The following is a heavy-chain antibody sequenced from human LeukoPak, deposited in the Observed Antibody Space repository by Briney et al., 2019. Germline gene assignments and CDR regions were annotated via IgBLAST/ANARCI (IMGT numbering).Heavy chain of an antibody. V-gene: IGHV4-4*07. CDR1: GGSIRTFY. J-gene: IGHJ5*02. Sequence: PSETLSLTCTVSGGSIRTFYLSWIRQPVGKGLEWIGRMSPSATTYNPSLKSRVTMSIDTSKSQFFLNLRSVTAAETAVYYCARDSGTTGEVKFVPWGQGILVTVSS. CDR2: MSPSAT. CDR3: ARDSGTTGEVKFVP. D-gene: IGHD4-17*01.